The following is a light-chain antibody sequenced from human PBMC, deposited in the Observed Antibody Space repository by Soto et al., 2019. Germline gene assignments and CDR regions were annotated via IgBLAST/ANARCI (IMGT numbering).Light chain of an antibody. Sequence: ALTRTASVHESPGQSITISCNGTDSDVGGHDYVSWYQQHPGKAPKLIIYEVRNRPSGVSNRFSGSKSGNTASLTISGLQAEDEADYYCSSYSSTTLVFGTGTKVTVL. CDR2: EVR. V-gene: IGLV2-14*01. CDR1: DSDVGGHDY. CDR3: SSYSSTTLV. J-gene: IGLJ1*01.